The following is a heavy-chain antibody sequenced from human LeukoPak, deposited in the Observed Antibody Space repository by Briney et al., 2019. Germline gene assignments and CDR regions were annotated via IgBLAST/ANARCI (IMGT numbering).Heavy chain of an antibody. V-gene: IGHV4-34*01. CDR2: INDSGTT. D-gene: IGHD3-10*01. CDR1: GGSLSDSH. Sequence: SETLSLTCAVFGGSLSDSHLSWIRQLPGKGLEWIGEINDSGTTNNNPSLKNRVTISVDPSKNQFSLKLSSVTAADTAVYCCARQETVMVQGRFAFDIWGQGTVVTVSS. CDR3: ARQETVMVQGRFAFDI. J-gene: IGHJ3*02.